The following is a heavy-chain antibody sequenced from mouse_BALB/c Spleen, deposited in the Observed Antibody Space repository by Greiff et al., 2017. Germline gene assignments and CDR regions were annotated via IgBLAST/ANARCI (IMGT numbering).Heavy chain of an antibody. Sequence: EVKVVESGGGLVQPGGSLKLSCAASGFTFSSYGMSWVRQTPDKRLELVATINSNGGSTYYPDSVKGRFTISRDNAKNTLYLQMSSLKSEDTAMYYCARRYGSSYRAMDYWGQGTSVTVSS. CDR2: INSNGGST. CDR3: ARRYGSSYRAMDY. D-gene: IGHD1-1*01. J-gene: IGHJ4*01. V-gene: IGHV5-6-3*01. CDR1: GFTFSSYG.